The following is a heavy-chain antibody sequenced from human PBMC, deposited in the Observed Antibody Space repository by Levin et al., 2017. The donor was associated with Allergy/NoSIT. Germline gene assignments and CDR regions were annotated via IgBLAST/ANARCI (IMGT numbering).Heavy chain of an antibody. Sequence: SETLSLTCTVSGGSISDSNSYWGWIRQPPGKGLEWIGSIYYSGSAYYNPSLKSRVFISVDTSKNQFSLQLSSVTAADTAVYYCARYPRAAHLGWVVLDIWGQGTMVTVSS. J-gene: IGHJ3*02. CDR1: GGSISDSNSY. D-gene: IGHD6-6*01. V-gene: IGHV4-39*01. CDR2: IYYSGSA. CDR3: ARYPRAAHLGWVVLDI.